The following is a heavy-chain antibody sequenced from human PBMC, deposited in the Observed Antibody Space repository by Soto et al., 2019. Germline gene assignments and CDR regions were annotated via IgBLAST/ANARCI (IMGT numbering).Heavy chain of an antibody. CDR3: ARGGDGYKIPLTDYYYCMDV. V-gene: IGHV1-69*12. Sequence: QVQLVQSGAEVKKPGSSVKVSCKASGGTFSSYAISWVRQAPGQGLEWMGGIIPIFGTANYAQKFQGRVTITADESTSTAYMELSSLRSEDTAVYYCARGGDGYKIPLTDYYYCMDVWGQGTTVTVSS. D-gene: IGHD5-12*01. CDR2: IIPIFGTA. CDR1: GGTFSSYA. J-gene: IGHJ6*02.